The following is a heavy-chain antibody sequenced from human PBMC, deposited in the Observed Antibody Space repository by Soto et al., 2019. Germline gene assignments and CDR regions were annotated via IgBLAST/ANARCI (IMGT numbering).Heavy chain of an antibody. Sequence: EVRLVESGGGLVQPGRSLRLSCEASGFTFDDYAMHWVRQAPGKGLEWVSGISWNSERIEYADSVKGRFTISRDNAKNSMYLQMNRLRAEDTAFYFCKKDRTPPLGYNWFDPWGQGTLVTVSS. J-gene: IGHJ5*02. CDR2: ISWNSERI. V-gene: IGHV3-9*01. CDR1: GFTFDDYA. D-gene: IGHD7-27*01. CDR3: KKDRTPPLGYNWFDP.